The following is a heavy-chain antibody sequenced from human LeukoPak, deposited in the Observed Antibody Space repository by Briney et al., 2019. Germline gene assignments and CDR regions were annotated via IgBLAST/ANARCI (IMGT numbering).Heavy chain of an antibody. V-gene: IGHV1-8*01. CDR2: MNPNSGNT. CDR1: GYTFTSYD. D-gene: IGHD4-17*01. Sequence: ASVKVSCKASGYTFTSYDINWVRQATGQGLEWMGWMNPNSGNTGYAQKFQGRVTMTRNTSISTAYMELSSLRSEDTAVYYCARDYGGYGYYYYGMDVWGQGTTVTVSS. CDR3: ARDYGGYGYYYYGMDV. J-gene: IGHJ6*02.